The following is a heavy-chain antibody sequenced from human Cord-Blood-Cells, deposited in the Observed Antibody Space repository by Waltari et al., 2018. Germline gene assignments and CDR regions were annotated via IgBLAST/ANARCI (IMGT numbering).Heavy chain of an antibody. Sequence: QLQLQELGPGLVKPSETLSLTCTVSGGSISSSSYYWGWIRQPPGKGLEWIGSIYYSGSTYYNPSLKSRVTISVYTSKNQFSLKLSSVTAADTAVYYCASPSRGHHLYYFDYWGQGTLVTVSS. CDR2: IYYSGST. CDR3: ASPSRGHHLYYFDY. V-gene: IGHV4-39*01. J-gene: IGHJ4*02. CDR1: GGSISSSSYY.